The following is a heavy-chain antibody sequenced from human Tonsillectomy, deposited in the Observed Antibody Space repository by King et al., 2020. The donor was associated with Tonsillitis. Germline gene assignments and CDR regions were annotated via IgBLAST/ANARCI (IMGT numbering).Heavy chain of an antibody. CDR3: AKEGSYYMDV. J-gene: IGHJ6*03. V-gene: IGHV3-23*04. CDR2: IDGRGGRK. Sequence: VQLVESGGGLVQPGGSLRLSCAGSGFNRKNFVMSWVRQAPGKGLEWVSLIDGRGGRKKYADSVKGRFTSSRDNSKNTLYLQMNSLRAEDRAVYYCAKEGSYYMDVWGKGITVTLSS. D-gene: IGHD6-19*01. CDR1: GFNRKNFV.